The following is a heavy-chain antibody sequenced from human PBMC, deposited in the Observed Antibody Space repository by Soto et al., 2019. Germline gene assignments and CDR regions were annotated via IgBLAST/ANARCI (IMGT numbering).Heavy chain of an antibody. CDR3: ARRGGPGDFDY. V-gene: IGHV3-21*01. CDR1: GFTFSSYS. Sequence: EVQLVESGGGLVKPGGSLRLSCAASGFTFSSYSMNWVRQAPGKGLECVSSISSSSSYIYYADSVKGRFTISRDNAKNSLYLQMNSLRAEDTAVYYCARRGGPGDFDYWGQGTLVTVSS. CDR2: ISSSSSYI. D-gene: IGHD3-16*01. J-gene: IGHJ4*02.